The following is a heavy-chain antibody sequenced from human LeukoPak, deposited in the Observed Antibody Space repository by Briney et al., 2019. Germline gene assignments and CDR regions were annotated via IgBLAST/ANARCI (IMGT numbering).Heavy chain of an antibody. D-gene: IGHD3-22*01. V-gene: IGHV3-23*01. J-gene: IGHJ4*02. CDR2: ISGSGGST. Sequence: SCKASGFTFSSYAMSWVRQAPGKGLEWVSVISGSGGSTYYADSVKGRFTISRDNSKNTLYLQMNSLGAEDTAVYYCAKDPSWSYDSSGYLLDYWGQGTLVTVSS. CDR3: AKDPSWSYDSSGYLLDY. CDR1: GFTFSSYA.